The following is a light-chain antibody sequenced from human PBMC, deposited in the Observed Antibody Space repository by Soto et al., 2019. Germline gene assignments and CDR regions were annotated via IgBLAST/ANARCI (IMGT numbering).Light chain of an antibody. CDR3: QQRSDWRIT. CDR1: QSISSW. V-gene: IGKV1-5*01. Sequence: DIQMTQSPSTLSASVGDSVTITCRASQSISSWLAWYQQKPGKAPKLLIYDASSLESGVPSRFSGSGSGTEFTLIISSLQSEDFAVYYCQQRSDWRITFGQGTRLEIK. CDR2: DAS. J-gene: IGKJ5*01.